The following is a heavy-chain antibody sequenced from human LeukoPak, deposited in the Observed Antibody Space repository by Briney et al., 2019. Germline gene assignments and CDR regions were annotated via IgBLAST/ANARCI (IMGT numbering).Heavy chain of an antibody. Sequence: GGSLRLSCAASGFSVSDTYMSWVRQAPGKGLEWVSSISSSSATMYYADSVRGRFTISRDNAKNSVYLQMNSLRAEDTAVYYCASGRTTMTGGYWGQGTLVTVSS. D-gene: IGHD3-22*01. CDR1: GFSVSDTY. CDR2: ISSSSATM. V-gene: IGHV3-11*04. J-gene: IGHJ4*02. CDR3: ASGRTTMTGGY.